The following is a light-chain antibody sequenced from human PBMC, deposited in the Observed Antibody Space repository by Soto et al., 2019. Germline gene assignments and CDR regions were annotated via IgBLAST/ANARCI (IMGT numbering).Light chain of an antibody. CDR1: DSNIGNNN. J-gene: IGLJ2*01. CDR2: DND. Sequence: QSVLTQPPSVSAAPGQTVTISCSGSDSNIGNNNVSWYHLLPGRAPKLLIYDNDKRPSGIPDRFSGSKSGTSATLGITGLQTGDEADYYCGTWDGSLTAVLFGGGTKLTVL. CDR3: GTWDGSLTAVL. V-gene: IGLV1-51*01.